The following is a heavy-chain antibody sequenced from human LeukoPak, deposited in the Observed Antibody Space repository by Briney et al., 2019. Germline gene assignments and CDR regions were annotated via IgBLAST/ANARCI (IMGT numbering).Heavy chain of an antibody. Sequence: SVKVSCKASGGTFSRYAISWVRQAPGQGLEWMGGIIPMFGIANYAQKFQGRVTITADESTSTAYMQLSSLGSEDTAVYYCARDRPYTGGWRGFDYWGQGTLVTVSS. D-gene: IGHD6-19*01. CDR3: ARDRPYTGGWRGFDY. J-gene: IGHJ4*02. CDR1: GGTFSRYA. V-gene: IGHV1-69*01. CDR2: IIPMFGIA.